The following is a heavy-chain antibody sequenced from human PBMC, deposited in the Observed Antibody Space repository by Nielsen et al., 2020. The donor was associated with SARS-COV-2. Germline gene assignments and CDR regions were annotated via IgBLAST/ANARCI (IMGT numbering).Heavy chain of an antibody. J-gene: IGHJ6*02. CDR2: ISYDGSNK. D-gene: IGHD3-10*01. CDR3: ARVSGSSPQFDYYYYGMDV. CDR1: GFTFSSYG. V-gene: IGHV3-30*03. Sequence: GGSLRLSCAASGFTFSSYGMHWVRQAPGKGLEWVAVISYDGSNKYYADSVKGRFTISRDNSKNTLYLQMNSLRAEDTAVYYCARVSGSSPQFDYYYYGMDVWGQGTTVTVSS.